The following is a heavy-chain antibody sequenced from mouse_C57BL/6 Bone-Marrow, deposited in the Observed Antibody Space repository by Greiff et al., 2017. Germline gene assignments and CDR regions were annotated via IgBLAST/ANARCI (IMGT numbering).Heavy chain of an antibody. V-gene: IGHV1-50*01. CDR3: ARDHYGSSYGFAY. D-gene: IGHD1-1*01. J-gene: IGHJ3*01. Sequence: VQLQQPGAELVKPGASVKLSCKASGYTFTSYWMQWVKQRPGQGVEWIGEIDPSDSYTNYNQKFKGKATLTVDTSSSTAYMQLSSLTSEDSAVYYCARDHYGSSYGFAYWGQGTLVTVSA. CDR1: GYTFTSYW. CDR2: IDPSDSYT.